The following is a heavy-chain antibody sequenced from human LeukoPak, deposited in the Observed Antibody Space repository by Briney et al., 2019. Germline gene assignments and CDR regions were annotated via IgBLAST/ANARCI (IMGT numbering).Heavy chain of an antibody. D-gene: IGHD6-19*01. CDR3: TRKRTGYSSGWFVNYYYYYMDV. CDR2: IRSKAYGGTT. J-gene: IGHJ6*03. Sequence: GGSLRLSCTASGFTFGDYAMSWFRQAPGEGLVWVGFIRSKAYGGTTEYAASVKGRFTISRDDSNSIAYLQMNSLKTEDTAVYYCTRKRTGYSSGWFVNYYYYYMDVWGKGTTVTVSS. CDR1: GFTFGDYA. V-gene: IGHV3-49*03.